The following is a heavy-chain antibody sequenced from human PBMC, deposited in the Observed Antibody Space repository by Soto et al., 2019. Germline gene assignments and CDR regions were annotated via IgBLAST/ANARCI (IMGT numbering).Heavy chain of an antibody. V-gene: IGHV5-51*01. CDR1: GYSFTSYW. CDR3: ARTISYSSSWSYYYYYYMDV. D-gene: IGHD6-13*01. Sequence: GESLKISCKGSGYSFTSYWIGWVRQMPGKGLEWMGIIYPGDSDTRYSPSFQGQVTVSADKSISTAYLQWSSLKASDTAMYYCARTISYSSSWSYYYYYYMDVWGKGTTVTVSS. J-gene: IGHJ6*03. CDR2: IYPGDSDT.